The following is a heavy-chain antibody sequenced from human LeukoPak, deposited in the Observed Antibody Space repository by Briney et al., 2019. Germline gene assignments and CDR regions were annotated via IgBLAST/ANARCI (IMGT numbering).Heavy chain of an antibody. CDR2: TSYDGSKY. CDR1: GFTFSTYG. J-gene: IGHJ4*02. V-gene: IGHV3-30*18. CDR3: AKELAVADMFDY. D-gene: IGHD6-19*01. Sequence: GGSLRLSCAASGFTFSTYGMHWVRQAPGKGLEWVAVTSYDGSKYYYADSVKGRFTISRDNSKSTLYLQLNNVRADDTAVYCCAKELAVADMFDYWGQGTLVTVSS.